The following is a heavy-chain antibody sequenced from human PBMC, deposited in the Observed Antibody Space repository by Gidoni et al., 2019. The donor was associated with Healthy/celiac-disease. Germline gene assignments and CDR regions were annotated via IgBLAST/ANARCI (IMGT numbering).Heavy chain of an antibody. Sequence: EVQLLESGGGLVQPGGSLRLSCAASGFTFSSYAMSWVRQAPGKGLEWVSAISGSGGSTYYADSVKGRFTISRDNSKNTLYLQMNSLRAEDTAVYYCANWFPRGYYDSSGYNDYWGQGTLVTVSS. CDR2: ISGSGGST. CDR3: ANWFPRGYYDSSGYNDY. D-gene: IGHD3-22*01. CDR1: GFTFSSYA. V-gene: IGHV3-23*01. J-gene: IGHJ4*02.